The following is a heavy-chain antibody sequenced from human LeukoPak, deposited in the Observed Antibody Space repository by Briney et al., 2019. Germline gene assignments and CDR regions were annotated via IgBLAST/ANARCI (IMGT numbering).Heavy chain of an antibody. CDR3: ARKYSSSWYDALDI. V-gene: IGHV6-1*01. J-gene: IGHJ3*02. Sequence: SQTLSLTCAISGDSVSSNSVGWNWIRQSPSRGLEWLGRTYYRSKWYNDYAVSVKSRITINPDTSKNHFSLQLNSVTPEDTAVYYCARKYSSSWYDALDIWGQGTMVTVSS. CDR2: TYYRSKWYN. CDR1: GDSVSSNSVG. D-gene: IGHD6-13*01.